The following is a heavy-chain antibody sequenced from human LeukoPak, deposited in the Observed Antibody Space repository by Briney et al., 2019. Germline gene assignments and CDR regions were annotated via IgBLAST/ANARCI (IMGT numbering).Heavy chain of an antibody. CDR3: ARGRGLYCSSTSCSSFDY. CDR1: GFTFSSYA. J-gene: IGHJ4*02. D-gene: IGHD2-2*01. CDR2: ISSNGGST. Sequence: GGSLRLSCAASGFTFSSYAMHWVRQAPGKGLEYVSAISSNGGSTYYANSVKGRFTISRDNSKNTLYLQIGSLRAEDMAVYYCARGRGLYCSSTSCSSFDYWGQGTLVTVSS. V-gene: IGHV3-64*01.